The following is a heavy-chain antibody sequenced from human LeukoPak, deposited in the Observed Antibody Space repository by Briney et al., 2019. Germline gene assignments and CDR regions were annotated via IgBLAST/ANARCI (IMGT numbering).Heavy chain of an antibody. CDR1: GYSISSGYY. CDR3: AREDYDSGGYYYCN. V-gene: IGHV4-38-2*02. Sequence: KPSETLSLTCAVSGYSISSGYYWGWIRQPPGKGLEWIGSIYHSGNTYNNPPLKSRVTMSLDTSKNQFSLKLSSVTAADTAVYYCAREDYDSGGYYYCNWGQGTLVTVSS. J-gene: IGHJ4*02. D-gene: IGHD3-22*01. CDR2: IYHSGNT.